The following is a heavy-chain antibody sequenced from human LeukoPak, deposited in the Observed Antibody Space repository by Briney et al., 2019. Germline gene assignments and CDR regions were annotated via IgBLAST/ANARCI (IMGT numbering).Heavy chain of an antibody. Sequence: PGESLRLSCAASGFTFDDYAMHWVRQAQGKGLEWVSFISGDGGSTYYADSVKGRFTISRDNSKNSLYLQMNSLRTEDTALYYCAKDITPRGYGYGDYWGQGTLVTVSS. J-gene: IGHJ4*02. CDR2: ISGDGGST. V-gene: IGHV3-43*02. D-gene: IGHD5-18*01. CDR1: GFTFDDYA. CDR3: AKDITPRGYGYGDY.